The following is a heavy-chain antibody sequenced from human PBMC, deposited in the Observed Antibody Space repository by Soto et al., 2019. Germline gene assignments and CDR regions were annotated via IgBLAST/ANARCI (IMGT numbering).Heavy chain of an antibody. J-gene: IGHJ5*02. D-gene: IGHD6-19*01. CDR2: INHSGST. CDR1: GGSFSVHY. Sequence: KASETLSLTCAVYGGSFSVHYWSWIRQPPGKGLEWIAEINHSGSTNYNPSLKSRVTISADTSKNQLSLNLKSTTAADTAVYYCASLAPWGDHVFAVAWGQGTLVTVSS. CDR3: ASLAPWGDHVFAVA. V-gene: IGHV4-34*01.